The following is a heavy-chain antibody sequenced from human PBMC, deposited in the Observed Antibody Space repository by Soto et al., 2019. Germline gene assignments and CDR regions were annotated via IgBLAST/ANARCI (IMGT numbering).Heavy chain of an antibody. CDR2: ISSSGSTI. J-gene: IGHJ4*02. CDR1: GFTFSSYE. V-gene: IGHV3-48*03. CDR3: ARDSSTESKTGTTLKPLDY. D-gene: IGHD1-7*01. Sequence: PVGSLRLSCAASGFTFSSYEMNWVRQAPGKGLEWVSYISSSGSTIYYADSVKGRFTISRDNAKNSLYLQMNSLRAEDTAVYYCARDSSTESKTGTTLKPLDYWGQGTLVTVSS.